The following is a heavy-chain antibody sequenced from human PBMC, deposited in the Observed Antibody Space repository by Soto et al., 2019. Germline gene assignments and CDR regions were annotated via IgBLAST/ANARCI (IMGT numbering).Heavy chain of an antibody. Sequence: PSETLSLTCTVSGGSISSSSYYWGWIRQPPGKGLEWIGSIYYSGSTYYNPSLKSRVTISVDTSKNQFSLKLSSVTAADTAVYYCARLHSSSSFPSPHFDYWGQGTLVTVSS. J-gene: IGHJ4*02. V-gene: IGHV4-39*01. CDR3: ARLHSSSSFPSPHFDY. CDR2: IYYSGST. D-gene: IGHD6-6*01. CDR1: GGSISSSSYY.